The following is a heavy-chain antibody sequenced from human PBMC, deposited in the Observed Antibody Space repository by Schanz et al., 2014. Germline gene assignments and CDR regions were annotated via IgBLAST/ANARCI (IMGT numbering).Heavy chain of an antibody. CDR3: ARPRFDYGEVDY. D-gene: IGHD4-17*01. CDR1: GFTFSTYA. V-gene: IGHV3-48*01. J-gene: IGHJ4*02. Sequence: EVQLVESGGGLVQPGGSLRLSCAASGFTFSTYAMRWIRQAPGKGLEWVSYICSSGNTIYYADSVRGRFTISRDRFQNTLYLRMSSLRAEDTAVYYCARPRFDYGEVDYWGQGTLVTVSS. CDR2: ICSSGNTI.